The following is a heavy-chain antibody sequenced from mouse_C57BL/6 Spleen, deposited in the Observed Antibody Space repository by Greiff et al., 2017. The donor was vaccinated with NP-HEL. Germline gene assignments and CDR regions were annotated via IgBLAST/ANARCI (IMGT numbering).Heavy chain of an antibody. CDR3: ARLITTVVADYFDY. Sequence: VQLKQSGPELVKPGASVKISCKASGYSFTDYNMNWVKQSNGKSLEWIGVINPNYGTTSYNQKFKGKATLTVDQSSSTAYMQLNSLTSEDSAVYYCARLITTVVADYFDYWGQGTTLTVSS. CDR1: GYSFTDYN. V-gene: IGHV1-39*01. J-gene: IGHJ2*01. D-gene: IGHD1-1*01. CDR2: INPNYGTT.